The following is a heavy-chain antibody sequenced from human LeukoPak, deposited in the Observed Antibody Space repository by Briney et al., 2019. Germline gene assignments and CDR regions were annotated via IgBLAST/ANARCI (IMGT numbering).Heavy chain of an antibody. Sequence: ASVKVSCKASGYTFTGYYMHWVRRAPGQGLEWMGWINPNSGGTNYAQKFQGRVTMTRDTSISTAYMELSRLRSDDTAVYYCASSPYYYDSSGYYYHLTGFDYWGQGTLVTVSS. V-gene: IGHV1-2*02. J-gene: IGHJ4*02. D-gene: IGHD3-22*01. CDR3: ASSPYYYDSSGYYYHLTGFDY. CDR1: GYTFTGYY. CDR2: INPNSGGT.